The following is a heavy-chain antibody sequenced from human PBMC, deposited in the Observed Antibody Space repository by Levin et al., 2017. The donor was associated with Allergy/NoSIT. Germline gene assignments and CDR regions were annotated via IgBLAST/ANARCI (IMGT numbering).Heavy chain of an antibody. V-gene: IGHV4-61*01. Sequence: SQTLSLTCTVSRGSVSSGSNYWTWIRQPPGKGLEWVGYVYYSGSTNYNPSLKSRVTISVDTSKNQFSLKLNSVTAADTAVYYCATGRDNWNYVSSWGQGTLVTVSS. CDR3: ATGRDNWNYVSS. D-gene: IGHD1-7*01. CDR1: RGSVSSGSNY. J-gene: IGHJ4*02. CDR2: VYYSGST.